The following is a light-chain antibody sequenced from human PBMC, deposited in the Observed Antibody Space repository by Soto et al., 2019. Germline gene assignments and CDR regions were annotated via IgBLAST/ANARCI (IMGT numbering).Light chain of an antibody. V-gene: IGKV3-11*01. CDR3: QQRSNWPWT. CDR2: DAS. CDR1: QSVSSY. J-gene: IGKJ1*01. Sequence: EIVLTQSPATLSLSPGERATLSCRASQSVSSYLAWYQQKPGQAPRLLIYDASNRATGIPARFSGSRSGTDFTLTISSAEPEDFAVYYCQQRSNWPWTFGQGTKVEIK.